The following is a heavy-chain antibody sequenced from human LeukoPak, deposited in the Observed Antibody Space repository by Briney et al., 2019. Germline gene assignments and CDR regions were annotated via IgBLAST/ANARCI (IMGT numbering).Heavy chain of an antibody. D-gene: IGHD3-10*01. CDR1: GFTFSNYF. J-gene: IGHJ3*02. V-gene: IGHV3-30-3*01. CDR2: IANDGSHT. Sequence: GGSLTLSCAASGFTFSNYFMHWVRQAPGKGLEWVADIANDGSHTFYVESVKGRFTISRDNSKNTLYLQMNSLRVEDTAVYFCARERQDTIIHSGAFDIWGQGTMVTVSS. CDR3: ARERQDTIIHSGAFDI.